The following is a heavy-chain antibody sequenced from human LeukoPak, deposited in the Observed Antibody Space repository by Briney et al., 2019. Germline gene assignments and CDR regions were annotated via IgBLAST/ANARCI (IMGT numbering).Heavy chain of an antibody. J-gene: IGHJ4*02. CDR3: AGTSDYYYDSSGYYR. D-gene: IGHD3-22*01. CDR1: GGSISSSSYY. V-gene: IGHV4-39*01. Sequence: SETLSLTCTVSGGSISSSSYYWGWIRQPPGEGLEWIGSIYYSGSTYYNPSLKSRVTISVDTSKNQFSLKLSSVTAADTAVYYCAGTSDYYYDSSGYYRWGQGTLVTVSS. CDR2: IYYSGST.